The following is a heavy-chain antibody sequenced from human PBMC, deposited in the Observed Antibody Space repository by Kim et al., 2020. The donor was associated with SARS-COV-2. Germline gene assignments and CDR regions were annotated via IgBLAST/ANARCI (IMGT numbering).Heavy chain of an antibody. D-gene: IGHD6-13*01. CDR2: TYYRSKWYY. J-gene: IGHJ3*02. CDR3: ARGSISSNGAFDI. Sequence: SQTLSLTCVISGDSVSSNSASWNWIRQSPSRGLEWLGRTYYRSKWYYEYAISMKSRITVNPDTSKNQFSLQLISVTPEDTAIYYCARGSISSNGAFDIWGQGTMVTVPS. CDR1: GDSVSSNSAS. V-gene: IGHV6-1*01.